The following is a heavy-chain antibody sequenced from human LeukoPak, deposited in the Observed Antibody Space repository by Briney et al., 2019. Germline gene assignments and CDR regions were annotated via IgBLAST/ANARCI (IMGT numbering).Heavy chain of an antibody. Sequence: TGGSLRLSCAASGFSFSTYSMNWVRQAPGKGLEWVSSIDSSSTYIFYADSVKGRFTISRDNAKNSLYLQMSSLRAEDTAVYYCARLRSYGYYYNGMDVWGQGTTVTVSS. CDR3: ARLRSYGYYYNGMDV. D-gene: IGHD3-16*01. V-gene: IGHV3-21*06. CDR2: IDSSSTYI. CDR1: GFSFSTYS. J-gene: IGHJ6*02.